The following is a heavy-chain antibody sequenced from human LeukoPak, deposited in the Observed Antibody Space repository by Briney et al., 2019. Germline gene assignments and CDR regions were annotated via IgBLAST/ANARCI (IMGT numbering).Heavy chain of an antibody. CDR2: ISYDGSNK. Sequence: GGSLRLSCAASGFTFSSYAMHWVRQAPGKGLEWVAVISYDGSNKYYADSVKGRFTISRDNFKNTLYLQMNSLRAEDTAVYYCARESFAQLYDYWGQGTLVTVSS. CDR1: GFTFSSYA. D-gene: IGHD6-6*01. V-gene: IGHV3-30*04. J-gene: IGHJ4*02. CDR3: ARESFAQLYDY.